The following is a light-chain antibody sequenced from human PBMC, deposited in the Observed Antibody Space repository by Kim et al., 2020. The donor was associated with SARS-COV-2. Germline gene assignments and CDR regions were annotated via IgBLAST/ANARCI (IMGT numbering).Light chain of an antibody. J-gene: IGKJ2*01. CDR3: KKYYGNPYT. Sequence: DIVMSQSPDSLPVSLGARATISCKSSQSVFYSSINKNYLAWYQQKPRQPPKLLIYWASTRESGVPDRFSGSGSGTDFTLTISSLQAEDVAVYYCKKYYGNPYTFGQGTKLEI. CDR2: WAS. V-gene: IGKV4-1*01. CDR1: QSVFYSSINKNY.